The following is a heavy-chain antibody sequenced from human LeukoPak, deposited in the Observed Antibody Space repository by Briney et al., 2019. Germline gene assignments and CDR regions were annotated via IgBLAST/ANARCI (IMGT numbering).Heavy chain of an antibody. D-gene: IGHD3-3*01. CDR1: GGSISSGGYY. Sequence: SQTLSLTCTVSGGSISSGGYYWSWIRQHPGKGLEWIGYIYYSGSTYYNPSLKSRVTISVDTSKNQFSLKLSSVTAADTAVYYWARDAMYDFWSGYSTVYYYYGMDVWGQGTTVTVSS. CDR2: IYYSGST. V-gene: IGHV4-31*03. CDR3: ARDAMYDFWSGYSTVYYYYGMDV. J-gene: IGHJ6*02.